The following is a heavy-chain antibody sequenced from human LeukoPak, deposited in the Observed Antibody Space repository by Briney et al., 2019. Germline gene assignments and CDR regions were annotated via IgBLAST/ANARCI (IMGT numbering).Heavy chain of an antibody. CDR2: IYYSGST. J-gene: IGHJ2*01. Sequence: NSSEALSLTCTVSGGSISSYYWSWIRQPPGKGLEWIGYIYYSGSTNYNPSLKSRVTISVDTSKNQFSLKLSSVTAADTAVYYCARVSYCSGGSCYDSIRYFDLWGRGTLVTVSS. D-gene: IGHD2-15*01. V-gene: IGHV4-59*01. CDR3: ARVSYCSGGSCYDSIRYFDL. CDR1: GGSISSYY.